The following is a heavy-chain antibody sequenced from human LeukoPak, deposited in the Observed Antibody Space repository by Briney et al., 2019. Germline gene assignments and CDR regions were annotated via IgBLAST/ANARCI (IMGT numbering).Heavy chain of an antibody. V-gene: IGHV1-69*01. J-gene: IGHJ3*02. D-gene: IGHD3-16*02. CDR2: IIPIFGTA. CDR3: ARGHADDYVWGSYRYPDDAFDI. CDR1: GGTFSSYA. Sequence: SVKVSCKASGGTFSSYAISWVRQAPGQGLEWMGGIIPIFGTANYAQKFQGRVTITADESTSTADMELSSLRSEDTAVYYCARGHADDYVWGSYRYPDDAFDIWGQGTMVTVSS.